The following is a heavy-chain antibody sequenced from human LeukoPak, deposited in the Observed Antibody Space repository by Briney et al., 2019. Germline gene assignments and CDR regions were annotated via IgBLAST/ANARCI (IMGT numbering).Heavy chain of an antibody. CDR1: GFTFSSYG. Sequence: PGGSLRLSCAASGFTFSSYGMHWVRQAPGKGLEWVAVISYDGSNKYYADSVKGRFTISRDNSKNTLYLQMNILRAEDTAVYYCAKGSGTGYSSGWALDYWGQGTLVTVSS. D-gene: IGHD6-19*01. CDR2: ISYDGSNK. V-gene: IGHV3-30*18. J-gene: IGHJ4*02. CDR3: AKGSGTGYSSGWALDY.